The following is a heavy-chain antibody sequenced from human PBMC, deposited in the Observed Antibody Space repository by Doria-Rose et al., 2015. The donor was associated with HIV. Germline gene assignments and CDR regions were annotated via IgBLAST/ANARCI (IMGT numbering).Heavy chain of an antibody. V-gene: IGHV2-26*01. J-gene: IGHJ4*02. CDR3: ARIKSSRWYHKYYFDF. CDR2: IFSDGER. CDR1: GVSLSSPGMG. Sequence: ESGPVLVKPTETLTLTCTVSGVSLSSPGMGVSWIRQPPGKAPEWPANIFSDGERSYKTSLKSRLTISRGTSKSQVVLTMTDMDPVDTATYYCARIKSSRWYHKYYFDFWGQGTLVIVSA. D-gene: IGHD6-13*01.